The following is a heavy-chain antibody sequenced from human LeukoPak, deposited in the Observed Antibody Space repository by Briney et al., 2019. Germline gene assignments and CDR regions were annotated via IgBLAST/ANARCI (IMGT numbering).Heavy chain of an antibody. V-gene: IGHV3-23*01. Sequence: GGSLRPSCASSGFTFSSYDMSWVRQAPGKGLEWVSAISGSGGSTYYADSVKGRFTISRDNSKNTLYLRMNSLRAEDTAVYYCAKVTPPELVGATTSAFDIWGQGTMVTVSS. CDR3: AKVTPPELVGATTSAFDI. CDR1: GFTFSSYD. D-gene: IGHD1-26*01. J-gene: IGHJ3*02. CDR2: ISGSGGST.